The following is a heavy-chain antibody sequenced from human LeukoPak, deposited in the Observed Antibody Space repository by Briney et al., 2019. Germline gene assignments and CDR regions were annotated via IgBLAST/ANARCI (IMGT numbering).Heavy chain of an antibody. CDR1: GGSFSGYY. V-gene: IGHV4-34*01. Sequence: PSETLSLTCAVYGGSFSGYYWSWIRQPPGKGLEWIGEINHSGSTNYNPSLKSRVTISVDTSKNQFSLKLSSVTAADTAVYYCARDPLWGGGYYYYYGMDVWGQGTTVTVSS. J-gene: IGHJ6*02. CDR2: INHSGST. D-gene: IGHD3-16*01. CDR3: ARDPLWGGGYYYYYGMDV.